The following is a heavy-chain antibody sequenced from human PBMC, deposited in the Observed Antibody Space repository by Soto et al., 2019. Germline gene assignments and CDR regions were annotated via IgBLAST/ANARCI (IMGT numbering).Heavy chain of an antibody. CDR2: IKPKGDGGTT. D-gene: IGHD1-7*01. J-gene: IGHJ4*02. Sequence: EVQLVESGGGLVKPGGSLRLSCATSGFPFNNAWMNWVRLVTGKGLVWVGRIKPKGDGGTTDYAAPVKGRFTISRDDSKNTVYLEMNSLKIEDTALYFCATHIRITGTPDSWGQGTLVTVSS. CDR1: GFPFNNAW. V-gene: IGHV3-15*07. CDR3: ATHIRITGTPDS.